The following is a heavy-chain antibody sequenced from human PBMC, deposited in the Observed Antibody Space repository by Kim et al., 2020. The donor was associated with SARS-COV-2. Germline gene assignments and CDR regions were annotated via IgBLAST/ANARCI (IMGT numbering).Heavy chain of an antibody. Sequence: GGSLRLSCIASGFTFSDHWMTWVRQAPRKGLEWVATIKQDGHEKFNVDSVKGRFSISRANGQNSMYLQMNSMSAEDTAVYYCAKGDPPGGELSTWGGQGTLVTVSS. V-gene: IGHV3-7*01. CDR1: GFTFSDHW. J-gene: IGHJ4*02. D-gene: IGHD3-16*01. CDR2: IKQDGHEK. CDR3: AKGDPPGGELSTW.